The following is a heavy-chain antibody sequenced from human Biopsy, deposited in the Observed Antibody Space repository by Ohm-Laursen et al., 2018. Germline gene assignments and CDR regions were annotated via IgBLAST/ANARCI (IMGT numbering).Heavy chain of an antibody. CDR3: ARHPTGFWFDP. CDR2: IFYSGIT. Sequence: GTLSLTCTVSGGSVSSNVAYWAWIRQPPGKGLESTGSIFYSGITYYTPSLQSRVTMSVDTSKNQFSRNLTSVTAADTAVYYCARHPTGFWFDPWGQGTLVIVSS. J-gene: IGHJ5*02. V-gene: IGHV4-39*01. CDR1: GGSVSSNVAY.